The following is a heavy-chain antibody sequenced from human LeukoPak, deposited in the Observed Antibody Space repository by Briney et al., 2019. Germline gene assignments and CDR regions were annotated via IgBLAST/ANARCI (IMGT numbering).Heavy chain of an antibody. Sequence: KLSETLSLTCTVSGGSISSYYWSWIRQPAGKGLEWIGRIYTSGSTNYNPSLKSRVTMSVGTSKNQFSLKLSSVTAADTAVYYCASGTYYYGSGSRWGQGTLVTVSS. D-gene: IGHD3-10*01. J-gene: IGHJ4*02. V-gene: IGHV4-4*07. CDR3: ASGTYYYGSGSR. CDR1: GGSISSYY. CDR2: IYTSGST.